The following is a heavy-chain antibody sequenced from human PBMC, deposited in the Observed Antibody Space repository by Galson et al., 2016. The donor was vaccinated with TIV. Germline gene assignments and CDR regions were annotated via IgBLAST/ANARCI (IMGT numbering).Heavy chain of an antibody. V-gene: IGHV1-24*01. CDR3: VIGGLGGAFDI. J-gene: IGHJ3*02. CDR1: GYTLNELS. Sequence: SVKVSCKVSGYTLNELSMHWVRQAPGKGLEWMGVFDPQNGEPIYAQSFQDKVAMTEDTSTDTRYRELTNLRSEDSAVYYCVIGGLGGAFDIWGQGTMVAVSS. D-gene: IGHD3-16*01. CDR2: FDPQNGEP.